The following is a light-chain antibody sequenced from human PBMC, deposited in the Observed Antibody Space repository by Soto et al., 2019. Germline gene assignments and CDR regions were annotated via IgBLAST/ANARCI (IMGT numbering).Light chain of an antibody. V-gene: IGKV3-20*01. CDR3: QQYGNSPQT. CDR1: HSVSSSY. CDR2: GAS. Sequence: EIVLTQSPGTLSLSPGERATLSCRASHSVSSSYLAWYQQKPGQAPRLLIYGASSRATGIPDRFSGSGSGIDFTLTISRLQPEDSAVYFCQQYGNSPQTFGQGTKLEIK. J-gene: IGKJ2*01.